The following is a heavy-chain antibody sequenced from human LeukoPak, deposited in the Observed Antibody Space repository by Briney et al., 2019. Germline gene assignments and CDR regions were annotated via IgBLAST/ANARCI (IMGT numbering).Heavy chain of an antibody. V-gene: IGHV4-31*03. J-gene: IGHJ4*02. CDR2: IYYSGST. D-gene: IGHD3-10*01. CDR1: GGSISSGGYY. CDR3: AREVRTYYYGSGSYYNVGYFDY. Sequence: SETLSLTCTVSGGSISSGGYYWIWLRQHPGKGLEWIGYIYYSGSTYYNPSLKSRVTISVDTSKNQFSLKLSSVTAADTAVYYCAREVRTYYYGSGSYYNVGYFDYWGQGTLVTVSS.